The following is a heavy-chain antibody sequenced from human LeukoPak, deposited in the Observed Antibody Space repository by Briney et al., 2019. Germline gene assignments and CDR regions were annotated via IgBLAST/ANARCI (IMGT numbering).Heavy chain of an antibody. Sequence: PGGSLRLSCAASGFSFSTYGMSWVRQAPGKGLEWVSAVSASGGSTFYADSVRGRFTISRDNSKNTLYLQMNSLRAEDTAVYYCAREHWFDPWGQGTLVTVSS. V-gene: IGHV3-23*01. J-gene: IGHJ5*02. CDR1: GFSFSTYG. CDR2: VSASGGST. CDR3: AREHWFDP.